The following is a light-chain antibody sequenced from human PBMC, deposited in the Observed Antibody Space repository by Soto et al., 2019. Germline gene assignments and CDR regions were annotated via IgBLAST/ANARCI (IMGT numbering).Light chain of an antibody. Sequence: QTVVTQEPSFSVSPGGTGTLTCGLTSGSVSTTYYPSWYQQTPGQAPRTLIYSTNSRSSGVPDRFSGSILGNKAALTITGAQGDYDADYPCMLYMGGVLVVFGGGTKVTVL. CDR2: STN. V-gene: IGLV8-61*01. CDR3: MLYMGGVLVV. CDR1: SGSVSTTYY. J-gene: IGLJ2*01.